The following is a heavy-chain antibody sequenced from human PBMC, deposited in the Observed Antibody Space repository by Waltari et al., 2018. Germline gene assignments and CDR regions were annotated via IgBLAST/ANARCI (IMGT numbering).Heavy chain of an antibody. CDR2: VYPADSDT. V-gene: IGHV5-51*01. CDR3: VRHSRAYNSDRVDY. Sequence: EVQLVQSGAEVKKPGESLKISCKASGYSFSTYWIGWVGQMPGKGLEWMGAVYPADSDTRYSPAFQGQVTVSADKSISTAYLQWSSLKASDTAIYYCVRHSRAYNSDRVDYWGRGTLVAVSP. CDR1: GYSFSTYW. D-gene: IGHD1-20*01. J-gene: IGHJ4*02.